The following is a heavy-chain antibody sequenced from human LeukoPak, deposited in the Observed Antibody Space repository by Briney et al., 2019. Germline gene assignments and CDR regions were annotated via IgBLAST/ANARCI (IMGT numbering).Heavy chain of an antibody. J-gene: IGHJ4*02. Sequence: GGSLRLSCAASGFTFTSYAMHWVRQAPGQRLEWMGWINAGNGNTKYSQKFQGRVTITRDTSASTAYMELSSLRSEDTAVYYCARDDTGYSSSWYGFWGQGTLVTVSS. CDR2: INAGNGNT. V-gene: IGHV1-3*01. CDR1: GFTFTSYA. D-gene: IGHD6-13*01. CDR3: ARDDTGYSSSWYGF.